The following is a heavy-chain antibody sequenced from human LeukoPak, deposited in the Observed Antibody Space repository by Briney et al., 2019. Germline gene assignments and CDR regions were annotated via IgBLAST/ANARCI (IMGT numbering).Heavy chain of an antibody. CDR1: GVTVGNKY. V-gene: IGHV3-66*01. D-gene: IGHD6-13*01. Sequence: GGSLRLSCAASGVTVGNKYMIWVRQAPGKGLEWVSHIYSCCATNYADSVKGRFTISRDSSKNTLFHKMNSLGVEDTAIYYCARDPPAVAAGTYAWGQGKLVTVPS. J-gene: IGHJ5*02. CDR2: IYSCCAT. CDR3: ARDPPAVAAGTYA.